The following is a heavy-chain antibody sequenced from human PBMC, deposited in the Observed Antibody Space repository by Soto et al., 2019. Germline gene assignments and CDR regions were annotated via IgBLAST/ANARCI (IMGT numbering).Heavy chain of an antibody. CDR1: GFTFSSYG. Sequence: GGSLRLSCAASGFTFSSYGMHWVRQAPGKGLEWVAVIWYDGSNKYYADSVKGRFTISRDNSKNTLYLQMNSLRAEDTAVYYCAREDLQWLEQGFDYWGQGTLVTVSS. V-gene: IGHV3-33*01. J-gene: IGHJ4*02. D-gene: IGHD6-19*01. CDR3: AREDLQWLEQGFDY. CDR2: IWYDGSNK.